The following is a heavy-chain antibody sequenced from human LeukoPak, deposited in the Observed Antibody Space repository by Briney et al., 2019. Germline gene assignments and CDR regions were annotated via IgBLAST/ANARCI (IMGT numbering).Heavy chain of an antibody. D-gene: IGHD1-26*01. Sequence: ASVKVSCKASGYTFTSYGISWVRQAPGQGLEWMGWISAYNGNTNYAQKLQGRVTMTTDTSTSTAYMELRSLRSDDTAVYYCARCVRVVGAINPLHYFDYWGQGTLVTVSS. CDR3: ARCVRVVGAINPLHYFDY. J-gene: IGHJ4*02. CDR1: GYTFTSYG. V-gene: IGHV1-18*01. CDR2: ISAYNGNT.